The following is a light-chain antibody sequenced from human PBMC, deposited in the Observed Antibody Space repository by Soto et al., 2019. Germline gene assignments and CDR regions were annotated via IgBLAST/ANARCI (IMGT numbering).Light chain of an antibody. CDR2: DDN. Sequence: QSVMTQPPSVSAAPGQKVNISCSGSSSNIGGNSVSWYQQLPGTAPKLLIYDDNKRTSGIPDRFSGSKSGTSATLGITGFQTGDEADYYCGSWDSILSAYVFGTGTKLTVL. V-gene: IGLV1-51*01. J-gene: IGLJ1*01. CDR3: GSWDSILSAYV. CDR1: SSNIGGNS.